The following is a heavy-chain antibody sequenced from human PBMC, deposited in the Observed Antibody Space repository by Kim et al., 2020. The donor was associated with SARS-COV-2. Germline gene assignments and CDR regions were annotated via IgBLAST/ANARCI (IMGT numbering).Heavy chain of an antibody. D-gene: IGHD6-19*01. CDR2: ISGSGGST. J-gene: IGHJ4*02. V-gene: IGHV3-23*01. Sequence: GGSLRLSCAASGFTFSSYAMSWVRQAPGKGLEWVSAISGSGGSTYYADSVKGRFTISRDNSKNTLYLQMNSLRAEDTAVYYCAKGPRGWLVPGVDYWGQGTLVTVSS. CDR1: GFTFSSYA. CDR3: AKGPRGWLVPGVDY.